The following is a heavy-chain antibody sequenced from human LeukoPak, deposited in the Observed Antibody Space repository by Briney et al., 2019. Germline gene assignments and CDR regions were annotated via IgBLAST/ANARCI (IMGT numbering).Heavy chain of an antibody. CDR3: AREWGRIAVAGGPGY. J-gene: IGHJ4*02. CDR1: GFIFSNYG. V-gene: IGHV3-33*01. D-gene: IGHD6-19*01. CDR2: IWYDGQTK. Sequence: GGSLRLSCAASGFIFSNYGMHWVRQAPGKGLEWLALIWYDGQTKFYADSVKGRFTISRDNSGNTLFLHTTSLRVEDTAVYYCAREWGRIAVAGGPGYWGQGALVTVSP.